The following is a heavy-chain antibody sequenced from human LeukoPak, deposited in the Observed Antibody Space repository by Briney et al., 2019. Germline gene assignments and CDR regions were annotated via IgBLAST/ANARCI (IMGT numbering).Heavy chain of an antibody. V-gene: IGHV1-18*01. J-gene: IGHJ6*02. CDR2: ISAYNGNT. D-gene: IGHD5-18*01. CDR3: ARGVDTAMVDYYYYYGMDV. CDR1: GYTFTSYG. Sequence: EASVKVSCKASGYTFTSYGISWVRQAPGQGLEWMGWISAYNGNTNYAQKLQGRVTMTTDTSTSTAYMELRSLRSDDTAVYYCARGVDTAMVDYYYYYGMDVWGQGTTVTVSS.